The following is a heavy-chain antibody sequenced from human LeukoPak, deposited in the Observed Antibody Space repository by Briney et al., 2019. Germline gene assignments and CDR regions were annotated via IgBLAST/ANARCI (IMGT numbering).Heavy chain of an antibody. CDR1: GYRFNAYW. J-gene: IGHJ3*01. Sequence: GESLKISCKGSGYRFNAYWIAWVRQMPGKGLEWIGSIFPDDSDTRYSPSFQGQVTISADKSVRTAYLQWSSLKASDTAMYYCARPNITSYYDSRGYDAFDVWGQGTMVTVSS. CDR2: IFPDDSDT. CDR3: ARPNITSYYDSRGYDAFDV. D-gene: IGHD3-22*01. V-gene: IGHV5-51*01.